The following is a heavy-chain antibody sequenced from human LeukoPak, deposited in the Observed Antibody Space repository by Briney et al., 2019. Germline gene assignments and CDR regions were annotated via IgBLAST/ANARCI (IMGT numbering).Heavy chain of an antibody. J-gene: IGHJ6*03. V-gene: IGHV4-34*01. CDR3: ARGLQDIVVVPAAASYYYYYYMDV. Sequence: SETLSLTCTVSGGSISGSYYWGWIRQPPGKGLEWIGEINHSGSTNYNPSLKSRVTISVDTSKNQFSLKLSSVTAADTAVYYCARGLQDIVVVPAAASYYYYYYMDVWGKGTTVTVSS. D-gene: IGHD2-2*01. CDR2: INHSGST. CDR1: GGSISGSYY.